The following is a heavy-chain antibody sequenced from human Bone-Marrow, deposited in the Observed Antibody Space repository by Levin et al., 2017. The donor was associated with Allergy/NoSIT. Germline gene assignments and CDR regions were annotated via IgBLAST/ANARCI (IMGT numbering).Heavy chain of an antibody. Sequence: SQTLSLTCTVSGGSISSSYWSWIRQPPGKGLEWIGYIYYSGSTNYNPSLKSRVTISVDTSKNQFSLKLSSVTAADTAVYYCARSRPSVRAAAGTFFDYWGQGTLVTVSS. CDR3: ARSRPSVRAAAGTFFDY. V-gene: IGHV4-59*01. J-gene: IGHJ4*02. D-gene: IGHD6-13*01. CDR2: IYYSGST. CDR1: GGSISSSY.